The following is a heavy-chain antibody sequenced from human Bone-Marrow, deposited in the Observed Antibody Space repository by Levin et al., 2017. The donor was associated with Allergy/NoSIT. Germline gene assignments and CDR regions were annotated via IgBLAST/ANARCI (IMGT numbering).Heavy chain of an antibody. CDR2: MNPNSGNT. V-gene: IGHV1-8*01. Sequence: AASVKVSCKASGYTFTSYDINWVRQATGQGLEWMGWMNPNSGNTGYAQKFQGRVTMTRNTSISTAYMELSSLRSEDTAVYYCARGENIVVVTATLGGVFDYWGQGTLVTVSS. CDR1: GYTFTSYD. CDR3: ARGENIVVVTATLGGVFDY. D-gene: IGHD2-21*02. J-gene: IGHJ4*02.